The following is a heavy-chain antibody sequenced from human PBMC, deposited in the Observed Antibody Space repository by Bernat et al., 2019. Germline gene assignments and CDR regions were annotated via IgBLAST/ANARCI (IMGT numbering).Heavy chain of an antibody. D-gene: IGHD5-12*01. CDR2: IGSSGSPI. CDR3: ARDLGEYSGYDAFDY. J-gene: IGHJ4*02. V-gene: IGHV3-48*03. CDR1: GFTFSSSE. Sequence: EVQLVESGGGLVQPGGSLRLSCAASGFTFSSSEMNWVRQTPGKGLEWVSYIGSSGSPIYYADSVKGQFTISRDNAKNSLYLQMNSLGVEGTAVYYCARDLGEYSGYDAFDYWGQGTLVTVSS.